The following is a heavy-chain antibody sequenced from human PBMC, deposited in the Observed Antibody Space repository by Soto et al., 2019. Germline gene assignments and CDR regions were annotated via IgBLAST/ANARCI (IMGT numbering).Heavy chain of an antibody. Sequence: SETLSLTCTVSGGSISSYYWSWIRQPPGKGLEWIGYIYYSGSTNYNPSLKSRVTISVDTSKSQFSLKLSSVTAADSAVYFCARREGLATISYYFDFWGQGALVTVPS. D-gene: IGHD3-9*01. CDR1: GGSISSYY. J-gene: IGHJ4*02. V-gene: IGHV4-59*12. CDR3: ARREGLATISYYFDF. CDR2: IYYSGST.